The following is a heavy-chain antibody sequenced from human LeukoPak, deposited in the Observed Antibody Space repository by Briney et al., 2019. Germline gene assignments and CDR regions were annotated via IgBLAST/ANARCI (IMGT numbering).Heavy chain of an antibody. CDR1: GGSISSYY. V-gene: IGHV4-59*01. CDR3: AISPGVAVYYDYYYMDV. Sequence: PSETLSLTCTVSGGSISSYYWSWIRQPPGKGLKWIGNIYYSGYTTYSPSLRSRVTISVDTSKNQFSLKLSSVTAADTAVYYCAISPGVAVYYDYYYMDVWGKGTTVTISS. D-gene: IGHD2-15*01. CDR2: IYYSGYT. J-gene: IGHJ6*03.